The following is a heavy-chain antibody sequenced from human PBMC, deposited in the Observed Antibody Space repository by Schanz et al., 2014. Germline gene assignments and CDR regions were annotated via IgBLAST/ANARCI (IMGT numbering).Heavy chain of an antibody. CDR1: GFTVSSNH. Sequence: EGQLAESGGGLVQPGGSLRLSCAVSGFTVSSNHMSWVRQAPGKWLEWVSVIYSGIGAYYADSVKDRFTVSRDNSKNTVYLQMNRLRAEDTAVYYCAKDSTHIDIVLVPTAIDYWGQGTLVTVSS. CDR3: AKDSTHIDIVLVPTAIDY. D-gene: IGHD2-2*01. J-gene: IGHJ4*02. CDR2: IYSGIGA. V-gene: IGHV3-66*01.